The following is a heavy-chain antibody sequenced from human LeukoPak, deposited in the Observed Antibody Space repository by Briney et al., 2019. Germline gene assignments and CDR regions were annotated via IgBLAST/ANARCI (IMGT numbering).Heavy chain of an antibody. Sequence: MGIINPSGGSTSYAQKFQGRVTMTRDTSTSTVYMELSSLRSEDTAVYYCARQDSSGYYLAHWGQGTLVTVSS. V-gene: IGHV1-46*01. CDR3: ARQDSSGYYLAH. D-gene: IGHD3-22*01. J-gene: IGHJ4*02. CDR2: INPSGGST.